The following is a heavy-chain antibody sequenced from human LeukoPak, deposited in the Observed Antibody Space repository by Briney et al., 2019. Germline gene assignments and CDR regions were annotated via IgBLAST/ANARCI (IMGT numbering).Heavy chain of an antibody. CDR1: GGTFSSYA. D-gene: IGHD4-23*01. CDR3: AREDGYGGKFWAFDI. Sequence: SVKVSCKASGGTFSSYAISWVRQAPGQGLEWMGGIIPIFGTANYAQKFQGRVTITADKSTSTAYMELSSLRSEDTAVYYCAREDGYGGKFWAFDIWGQGTMVTVSS. V-gene: IGHV1-69*06. J-gene: IGHJ3*02. CDR2: IIPIFGTA.